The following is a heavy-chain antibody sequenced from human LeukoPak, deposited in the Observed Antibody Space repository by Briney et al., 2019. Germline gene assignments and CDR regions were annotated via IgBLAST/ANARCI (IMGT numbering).Heavy chain of an antibody. CDR2: INPNSGGT. V-gene: IGHV1-2*02. CDR1: GYTFTGYY. J-gene: IGHJ4*02. Sequence: GASVKVSCRASGYTFTGYYMHWVRQAPGQGLEWMGWINPNSGGTNYAQKFQGRVTMTRDTSISTAYMELSRLRSDVTAVYYCARGPPDYYFILTGYYEPLIDYWGQGTLVTVSS. CDR3: ARGPPDYYFILTGYYEPLIDY. D-gene: IGHD3-9*01.